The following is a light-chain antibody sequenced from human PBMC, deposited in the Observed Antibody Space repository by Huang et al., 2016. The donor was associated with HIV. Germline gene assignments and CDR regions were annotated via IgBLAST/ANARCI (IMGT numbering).Light chain of an antibody. J-gene: IGKJ1*01. CDR2: WAA. Sequence: DIVMTQSPDSLAVSLGERATINCKSSQSILYNSNNKNYLAWYQQKSGQPPKLLIYWAATRESGVPDRVSGSGSGTDFTLTIGSLQAEDVAVYYCQQYHSFPRTFGQGTKVEIK. CDR3: QQYHSFPRT. CDR1: QSILYNSNNKNY. V-gene: IGKV4-1*01.